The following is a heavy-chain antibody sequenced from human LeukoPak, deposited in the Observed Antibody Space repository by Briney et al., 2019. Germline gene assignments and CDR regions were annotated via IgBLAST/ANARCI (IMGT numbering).Heavy chain of an antibody. CDR1: GFTFSAYS. Sequence: GGSLRLSCAGSGFTFSAYSMNCVRQAPGKGREWVSSISSSSRHKYYVDSVKGRFTISRDDAENLLYLQMNSLRVDDTALYYCVRDMNTVTTCYLHHWGQGTLVTVPS. CDR3: VRDMNTVTTCYLHH. J-gene: IGHJ1*01. D-gene: IGHD4-17*01. CDR2: ISSSSRHK. V-gene: IGHV3-21*06.